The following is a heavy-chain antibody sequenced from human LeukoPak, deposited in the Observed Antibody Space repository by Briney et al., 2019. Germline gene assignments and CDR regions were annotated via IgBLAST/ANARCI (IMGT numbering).Heavy chain of an antibody. Sequence: GGSLRLSCAASGFTFSSYAMHWVRQAPGKGLEWVAIITYDGSTKYYADSVKGRFTISRDNAKNSLYLQMNSLRAEDTAVYYCARDGRRGNWFDPWGQGTLVTVSS. CDR1: GFTFSSYA. V-gene: IGHV3-30-3*01. CDR3: ARDGRRGNWFDP. J-gene: IGHJ5*02. CDR2: ITYDGSTK.